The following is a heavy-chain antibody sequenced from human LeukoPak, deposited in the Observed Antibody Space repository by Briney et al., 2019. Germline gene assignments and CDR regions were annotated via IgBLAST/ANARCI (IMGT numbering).Heavy chain of an antibody. J-gene: IGHJ6*03. D-gene: IGHD3-10*01. CDR2: IKQDGSEK. CDR1: GFTFSSYW. CDR3: ARDSPDYYGSGSWDYYYYYYMDV. V-gene: IGHV3-7*01. Sequence: GGSLSLSCAASGFTFSSYWMSWVRQAPGKGLEWVANIKQDGSEKYYVDSVKGRFTISRGNAKNSLYLQMNSLRAEDTAVYYCARDSPDYYGSGSWDYYYYYYMDVWGKGTTVTVSS.